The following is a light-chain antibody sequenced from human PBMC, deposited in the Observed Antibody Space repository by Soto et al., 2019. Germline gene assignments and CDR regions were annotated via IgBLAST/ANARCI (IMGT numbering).Light chain of an antibody. Sequence: EIVMTQSPATLSVSPGERATLSCRASQSVSSNLAWYQQKPGQAPRLLIYGASTRATGIPAGFSGSGSGTEFTLTISSLQSEDFAVYYCQKYNNWPITFGGGTKVDIK. J-gene: IGKJ4*01. V-gene: IGKV3-15*01. CDR3: QKYNNWPIT. CDR1: QSVSSN. CDR2: GAS.